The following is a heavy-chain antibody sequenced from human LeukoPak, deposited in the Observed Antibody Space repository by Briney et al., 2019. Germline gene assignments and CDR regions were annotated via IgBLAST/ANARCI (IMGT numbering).Heavy chain of an antibody. CDR2: ISGSGGST. Sequence: RTGGSLRLSCAASGFTFSSYAMSWVRQAPGKGLEWVSAISGSGGSTYYADSAKGRFTISRDNSKNTLYLQMNSLRAEDTAVYYCAKDQSTSCSFDYWGQGTLVTVSS. CDR1: GFTFSSYA. CDR3: AKDQSTSCSFDY. J-gene: IGHJ4*02. D-gene: IGHD2-2*01. V-gene: IGHV3-23*01.